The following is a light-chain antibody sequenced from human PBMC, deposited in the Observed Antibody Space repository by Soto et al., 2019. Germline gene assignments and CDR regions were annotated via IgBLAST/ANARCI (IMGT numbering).Light chain of an antibody. J-gene: IGLJ3*02. CDR2: EVT. Sequence: QSVLTQPPSASGSPGQSVTISCTGSNVGEYDYVSWYQQHPGKAPKLMIHEVTKRPPGVPDRFSGSKSGNTASLTVSGLQAEDEADYYCSSFAGSNIWVFGGGTKLTVL. CDR3: SSFAGSNIWV. CDR1: NVGEYDY. V-gene: IGLV2-8*01.